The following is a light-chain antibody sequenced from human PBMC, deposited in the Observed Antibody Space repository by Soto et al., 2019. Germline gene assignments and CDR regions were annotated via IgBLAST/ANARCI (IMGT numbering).Light chain of an antibody. CDR2: WAS. Sequence: DIVMTQSPDSLAVSLGERATINCKSSQSVLFSSNNKNYLAWYQQKVGQPPKLLIYWASTRESGVPDRFSGSGYGTDFTLTISSLQAEDVAVYYCQQYYSKPLTFGGGTKVEIK. CDR3: QQYYSKPLT. CDR1: QSVLFSSNNKNY. V-gene: IGKV4-1*01. J-gene: IGKJ4*01.